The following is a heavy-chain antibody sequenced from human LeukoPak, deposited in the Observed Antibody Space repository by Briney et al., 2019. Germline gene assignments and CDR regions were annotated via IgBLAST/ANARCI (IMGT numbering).Heavy chain of an antibody. J-gene: IGHJ3*01. V-gene: IGHV3-23*01. CDR2: ISGSGGST. CDR3: AKDPPSFYSSSYV. Sequence: PGESLRLSCAASGFTFSTFAMIWVRQPPGKGLEGVSAISGSGGSTYYADSVKGRFTISRDNSKSTLYLQMNSLRAEDTAVYYCAKDPPSFYSSSYVWGQGTMVTVSS. CDR1: GFTFSTFA. D-gene: IGHD6-13*01.